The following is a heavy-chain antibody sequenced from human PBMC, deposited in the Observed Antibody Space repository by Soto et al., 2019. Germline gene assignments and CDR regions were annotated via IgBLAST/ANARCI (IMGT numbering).Heavy chain of an antibody. Sequence: GGSLRLSCAASGFTFSSYGMHWVRQAPGKGLEWVAVISYDGSNKYYADSVKGRFTISRDNSKNTLYLQMNSLRAEDTAVYYCAKDRFDYGDYGGFDYWGQGTLVTVSS. J-gene: IGHJ4*02. V-gene: IGHV3-30*18. D-gene: IGHD4-17*01. CDR1: GFTFSSYG. CDR2: ISYDGSNK. CDR3: AKDRFDYGDYGGFDY.